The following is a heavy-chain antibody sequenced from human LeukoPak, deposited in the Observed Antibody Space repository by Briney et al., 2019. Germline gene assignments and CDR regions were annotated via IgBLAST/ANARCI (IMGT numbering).Heavy chain of an antibody. CDR3: ASAYDFWSGYPFDY. D-gene: IGHD3-3*01. CDR1: GFTFSSYS. CDR2: ISSSSSTI. V-gene: IGHV3-48*01. J-gene: IGHJ4*02. Sequence: GGSLRLSCAASGFTFSSYSMNWVRQAPGKGLEWVSYISSSSSTIYYADSVKGRFTISRDNAKNSLYLQMNSLRAEDTAVYYCASAYDFWSGYPFDYWGQGTLVTVSS.